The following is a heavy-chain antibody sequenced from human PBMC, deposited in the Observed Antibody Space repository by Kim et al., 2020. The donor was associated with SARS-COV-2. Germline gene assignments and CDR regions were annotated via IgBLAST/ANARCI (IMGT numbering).Heavy chain of an antibody. CDR3: ARTSRNDYGDYDRSGYYYYGMDV. D-gene: IGHD4-17*01. CDR2: IIPIFGTA. J-gene: IGHJ6*02. V-gene: IGHV1-69*13. Sequence: SVKVSCKASGGTFSSYAISWVRQAPGQGLEWMGGIIPIFGTANYAQKFQGRVTITADESTSTAYMELSSLRSEDTAVYYCARTSRNDYGDYDRSGYYYYGMDVWGQGTTVTVSS. CDR1: GGTFSSYA.